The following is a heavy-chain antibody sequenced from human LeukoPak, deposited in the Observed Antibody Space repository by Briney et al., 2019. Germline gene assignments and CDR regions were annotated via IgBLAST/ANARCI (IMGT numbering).Heavy chain of an antibody. D-gene: IGHD2-15*01. CDR1: GYTFTSYD. Sequence: ASVKVSCKASGYTFTSYDINWVRQATGQGLEWMGWMNPNSGNTGYAQKFQGRVTMTRNTSISTAYMELSSLRSEDTAVYYCARGQKQNRWVAATNYWFDPWGQGTLVTVSS. CDR3: ARGQKQNRWVAATNYWFDP. CDR2: MNPNSGNT. J-gene: IGHJ5*02. V-gene: IGHV1-8*01.